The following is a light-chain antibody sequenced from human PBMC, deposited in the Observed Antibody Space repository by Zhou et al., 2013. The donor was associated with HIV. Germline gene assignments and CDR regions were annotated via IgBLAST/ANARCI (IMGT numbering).Light chain of an antibody. J-gene: IGKJ1*01. CDR3: QQYGSSPWT. Sequence: EIVLTQSPATLSLSPGERATLSCRASQSVARFLAWYQQKPGQAPRLLIYDASTRATGIPDRFSGSGSGTDFTLTISRLEPEDSAVYHCQQYGSSPWTFGQGTKVEIK. CDR2: DAS. V-gene: IGKV3-20*01. CDR1: QSVARF.